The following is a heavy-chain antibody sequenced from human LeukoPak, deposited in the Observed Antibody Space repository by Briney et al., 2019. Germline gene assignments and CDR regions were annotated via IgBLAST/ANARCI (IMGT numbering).Heavy chain of an antibody. V-gene: IGHV4-34*01. CDR3: AASIAARRYYFDY. D-gene: IGHD6-6*01. CDR1: GGSFSGYY. J-gene: IGHJ4*02. CDR2: INHSGST. Sequence: SETLSLTCAVYGGSFSGYYWSWIRQPPGKGLEWIGEINHSGSTNHNPSLKSRVTISVDTSKNQFSLKLSSVTAADTAVYYCAASIAARRYYFDYWGQGTLVTVSS.